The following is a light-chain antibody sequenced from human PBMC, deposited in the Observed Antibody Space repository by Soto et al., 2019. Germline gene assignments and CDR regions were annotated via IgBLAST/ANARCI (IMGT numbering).Light chain of an antibody. CDR2: GAS. J-gene: IGKJ2*03. CDR3: HRNGSSAYR. V-gene: IGKV3-20*01. CDR1: QSVSSSY. Sequence: EIVLTQSPGTLSLSPGERATLSCRASQSVSSSYLAWYQQKPGQAPRLLIYGASSRATGIPDRLRGSGSGRDVTLTISRLDPEEVAVDYCHRNGSSAYRFGQGTKVDI.